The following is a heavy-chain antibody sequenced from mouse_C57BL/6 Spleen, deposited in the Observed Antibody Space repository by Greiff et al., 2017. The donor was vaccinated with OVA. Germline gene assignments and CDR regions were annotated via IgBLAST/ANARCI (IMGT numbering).Heavy chain of an antibody. CDR3: ARDYDEDWYFDV. D-gene: IGHD1-1*01. J-gene: IGHJ1*03. CDR2: IDPSDSET. V-gene: IGHV1-52*01. CDR1: GYTFTSYW. Sequence: QVQLQQPGAELVRPGSSVKLSCKASGYTFTSYWMHWVKQRPIQGLEWIGNIDPSDSETHYNQKFKDKATLTVDKSSSTAYMQLSSLTSEDSAVYYCARDYDEDWYFDVWGTGTTVTVSS.